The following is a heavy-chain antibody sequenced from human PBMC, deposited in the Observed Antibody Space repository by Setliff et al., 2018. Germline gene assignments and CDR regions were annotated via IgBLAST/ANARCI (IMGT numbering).Heavy chain of an antibody. Sequence: GASVKVSCKASGYTFSAYYIHWVRQAPGQGLEWMGWINPHSGGTNFPQTFQGRVTMTRDTSINTAYMELSTLTSDDTAVYYCASSFSHGDYGLGKYWGQGTLVTVSS. D-gene: IGHD4-17*01. CDR2: INPHSGGT. V-gene: IGHV1-2*02. J-gene: IGHJ4*02. CDR3: ASSFSHGDYGLGKY. CDR1: GYTFSAYY.